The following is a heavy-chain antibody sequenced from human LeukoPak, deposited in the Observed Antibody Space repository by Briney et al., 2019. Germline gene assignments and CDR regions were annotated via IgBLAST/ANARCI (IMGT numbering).Heavy chain of an antibody. D-gene: IGHD3-3*01. Sequence: ASVKVSCKASGYTFTSYDINWVRQATGQGLEWMGWMNPNSGNTGYAQKFQGRVTMTRNTSMSTAYMELSSLRSEDTAVYYCARGDYDFWSGYYWFDYWGQGTLVTVSS. J-gene: IGHJ4*02. V-gene: IGHV1-8*01. CDR3: ARGDYDFWSGYYWFDY. CDR1: GYTFTSYD. CDR2: MNPNSGNT.